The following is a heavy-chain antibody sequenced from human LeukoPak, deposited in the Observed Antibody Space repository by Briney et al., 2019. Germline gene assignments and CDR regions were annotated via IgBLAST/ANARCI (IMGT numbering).Heavy chain of an antibody. J-gene: IGHJ6*04. Sequence: PSETLSLTCTVSGGSISSSSYYWGWIRQPPGKGLEWIGSIYYSGSTYYNPSLKSRVTISVDTSKNQFSLKLSSVTAADTAVYYCARELVVSEMDVWGKGTTVTVSS. V-gene: IGHV4-39*07. D-gene: IGHD2-15*01. CDR3: ARELVVSEMDV. CDR2: IYYSGST. CDR1: GGSISSSSYY.